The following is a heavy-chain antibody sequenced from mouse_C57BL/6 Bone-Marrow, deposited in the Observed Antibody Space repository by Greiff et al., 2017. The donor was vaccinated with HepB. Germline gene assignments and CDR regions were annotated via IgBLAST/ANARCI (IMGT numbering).Heavy chain of an antibody. CDR3: TTRTTVIATDY. V-gene: IGHV14-4*01. D-gene: IGHD1-1*01. J-gene: IGHJ2*01. CDR1: GFNIKDDY. CDR2: IDPENGDT. Sequence: VQLKQSGAELVRPGASVKLSCTASGFNIKDDYMHWVKQRPEQGLEWIGWIDPENGDTEYASKLQGKATITEDTSSNTAYLQRSSLTSEDTAVYYCTTRTTVIATDYWGQGTTLTVSS.